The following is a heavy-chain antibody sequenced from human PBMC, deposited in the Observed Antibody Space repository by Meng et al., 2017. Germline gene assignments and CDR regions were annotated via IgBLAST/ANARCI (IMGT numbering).Heavy chain of an antibody. CDR2: IYSGGST. V-gene: IGHV3-66*02. J-gene: IGHJ5*02. CDR3: ARESMYNWFDP. Sequence: EVVLVESGGGLVQPGGSLRLSCAASGFTVRSNYMSWVRQAPGKGLEWVSVIYSGGSTYYADSVKGRFTISRDNSKNTLYLQMNSLRAEDTAVYYCARESMYNWFDPWGQGTLVTVSS. CDR1: GFTVRSNY. D-gene: IGHD6-6*01.